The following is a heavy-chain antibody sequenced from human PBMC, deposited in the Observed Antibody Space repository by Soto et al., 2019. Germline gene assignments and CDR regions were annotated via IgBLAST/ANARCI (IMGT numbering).Heavy chain of an antibody. D-gene: IGHD3-10*01. J-gene: IGHJ6*02. V-gene: IGHV3-11*06. CDR1: GFTFSDSY. CDR3: ARDRGGYGPPDV. Sequence: QVQLVESGGGLVKPGGSLRLSCAASGFTFSDSYMSWIRQAPGKGLQWVAYISGSSGYTGYADSVKGRFTISRDNAKNSLYLQMNSLRAEDMAVYYCARDRGGYGPPDVWGQGTTVTVSS. CDR2: ISGSSGYT.